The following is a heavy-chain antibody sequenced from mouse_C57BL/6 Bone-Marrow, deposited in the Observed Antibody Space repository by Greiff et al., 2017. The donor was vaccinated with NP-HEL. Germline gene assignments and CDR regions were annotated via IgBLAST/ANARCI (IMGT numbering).Heavy chain of an antibody. V-gene: IGHV1-54*01. CDR1: GYAFTNYL. Sequence: VKLMESGAELVRPGTSVKVSCKASGYAFTNYLIEWVKQRPGQGLEWIGVINPGSGGTNYNEKFKGKATLTADKSSSTAYMQLSSLTSEDSAVYFCARCWNYWGQGTTLTVSS. CDR2: INPGSGGT. CDR3: ARCWNY. J-gene: IGHJ2*01.